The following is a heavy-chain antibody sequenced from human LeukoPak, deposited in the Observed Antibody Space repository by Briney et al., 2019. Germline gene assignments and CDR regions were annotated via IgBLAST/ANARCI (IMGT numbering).Heavy chain of an antibody. Sequence: GGSLRLSCAASGFTFDDYAMHWVRQAPGKGLEWVSGISWNSGSIGYADSVKGRFTISRDNAENSLYLQMNSLRAEDTALYYCAKDSSGYRNYYFDYWGQGTLVTVSS. V-gene: IGHV3-9*01. CDR1: GFTFDDYA. CDR2: ISWNSGSI. CDR3: AKDSSGYRNYYFDY. J-gene: IGHJ4*02. D-gene: IGHD3-22*01.